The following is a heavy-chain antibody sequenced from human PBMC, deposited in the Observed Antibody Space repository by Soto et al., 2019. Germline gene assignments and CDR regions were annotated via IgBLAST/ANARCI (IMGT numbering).Heavy chain of an antibody. J-gene: IGHJ4*02. V-gene: IGHV1-69*08. CDR2: IIPILGIA. CDR1: GGTFSSYT. Sequence: QVQLVQSGAEVKKPGSSVKVSCKASGGTFSSYTISWVRQAPGQGLEWMGRIIPILGIANYAQKFQGRVTITADKSTSTAYMELSSLRSEDTAVYYCAREMVRGVGSDYWGQGTLVTVSS. D-gene: IGHD3-10*01. CDR3: AREMVRGVGSDY.